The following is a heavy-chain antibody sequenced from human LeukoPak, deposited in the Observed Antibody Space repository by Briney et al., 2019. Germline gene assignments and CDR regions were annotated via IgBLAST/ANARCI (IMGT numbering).Heavy chain of an antibody. CDR2: ISYDGSNK. Sequence: GGSLRLSCAASGFTFSSYAMHWVRQAPGKGLEWVAVISYDGSNKYYADSVKGRFTISRDNSKNTLYLQMNSLRAEDTAVYYCARSSTYYMDVWGKGTTVTVSS. CDR3: ARSSTYYMDV. D-gene: IGHD5/OR15-5a*01. J-gene: IGHJ6*03. V-gene: IGHV3-30-3*01. CDR1: GFTFSSYA.